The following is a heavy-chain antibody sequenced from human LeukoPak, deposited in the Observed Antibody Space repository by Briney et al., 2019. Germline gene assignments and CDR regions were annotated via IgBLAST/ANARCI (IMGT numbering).Heavy chain of an antibody. V-gene: IGHV3-48*03. CDR2: ISSSGSAI. Sequence: GGSLRLSCAASGFTFSSYEMNWVRQAPGKGLEWVSYISSSGSAIYYADSAEGRFTISRDNAENSLYLQMNSLRAEDTAVYYCARDKRVGAINFDYWGQGTLVTVSS. CDR1: GFTFSSYE. CDR3: ARDKRVGAINFDY. J-gene: IGHJ4*02. D-gene: IGHD1-26*01.